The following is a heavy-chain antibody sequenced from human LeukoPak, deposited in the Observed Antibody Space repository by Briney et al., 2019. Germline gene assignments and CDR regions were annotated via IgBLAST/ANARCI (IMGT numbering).Heavy chain of an antibody. CDR1: AFTSSSYG. J-gene: IGHJ4*02. CDR2: ISGSGGRT. CDR3: AKDIRDGSGTYGYFDY. D-gene: IGHD3-10*01. Sequence: SGGSLRLSCATSAFTSSSYGMSWVRQAPGKGLEWVSGISGSGGRTYYADAAKGRFTISRDNSKNTLYLQINSLRVEDTAIYYCAKDIRDGSGTYGYFDYWGQGTLVTVSS. V-gene: IGHV3-23*01.